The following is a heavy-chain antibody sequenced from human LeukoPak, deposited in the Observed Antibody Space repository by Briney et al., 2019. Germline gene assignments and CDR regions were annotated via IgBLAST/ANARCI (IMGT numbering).Heavy chain of an antibody. J-gene: IGHJ4*02. CDR3: ARDGPVPAGKRYYLDD. CDR1: GFTFSSYA. V-gene: IGHV3-30-3*01. CDR2: ISYDGSNK. Sequence: GRSLRLSCAASGFTFSSYAMHWVRQAPGKGLEWVAVISYDGSNKYYADSVKGRFTISRDNAKNTLYLQMNSLRAEDTAVYYCARDGPVPAGKRYYLDDWGQGPLVTVSS. D-gene: IGHD6-13*01.